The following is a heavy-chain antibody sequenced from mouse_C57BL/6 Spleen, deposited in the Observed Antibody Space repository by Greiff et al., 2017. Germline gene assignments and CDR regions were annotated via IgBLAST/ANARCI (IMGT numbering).Heavy chain of an antibody. CDR2: ISSGSSTI. CDR3: SRTIEPHYAMDY. J-gene: IGHJ4*01. CDR1: GFPFSDYG. V-gene: IGHV5-17*01. Sequence: EVKLVESGGGLVKPGGSLKLSCAASGFPFSDYGMHWVRPAPEKGLEWVAYISSGSSTIYYAATVKGRFTLSSDNAKNNLFLQMTSLRSEDTAMYYGSRTIEPHYAMDYWGQETSDTVSS.